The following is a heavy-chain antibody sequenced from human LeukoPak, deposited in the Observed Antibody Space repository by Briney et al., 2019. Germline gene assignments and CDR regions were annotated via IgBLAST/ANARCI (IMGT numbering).Heavy chain of an antibody. CDR1: GFTFTSYS. J-gene: IGHJ6*03. CDR2: IATSGSHM. CDR3: ARKGDDYHSDYYFYMDV. Sequence: GGSLRLSCAASGFTFTSYSMNWVRQAPGKGLGWVSSIATSGSHMYYADSVKGRFTISRDNAENSLYLQMNSLRAEDTAVYYCARKGDDYHSDYYFYMDVWGRGTTVTVSS. V-gene: IGHV3-21*01. D-gene: IGHD5-24*01.